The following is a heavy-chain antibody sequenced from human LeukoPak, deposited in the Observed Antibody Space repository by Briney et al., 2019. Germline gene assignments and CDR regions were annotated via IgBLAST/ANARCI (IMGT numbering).Heavy chain of an antibody. Sequence: ASVEVSCKASGYTFTGYYMHWVRQAPGQGLEWMGWINTNTGNPTYAQGFTGRFVFSLDTSVSTAYLQISSLKAEDTAVYYCARSYYDFWSGYYTGIIGSFDYWGQGTLVTVSS. CDR3: ARSYYDFWSGYYTGIIGSFDY. CDR2: INTNTGNP. V-gene: IGHV7-4-1*02. D-gene: IGHD3-3*01. CDR1: GYTFTGYY. J-gene: IGHJ4*02.